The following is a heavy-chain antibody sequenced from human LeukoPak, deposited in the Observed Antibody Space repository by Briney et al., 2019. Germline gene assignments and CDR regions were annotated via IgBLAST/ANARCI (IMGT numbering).Heavy chain of an antibody. CDR2: IILIFGTA. V-gene: IGHV1-69*05. CDR1: GCTFSSYA. Sequence: GGSVPVSRKGSGCTFSSYAFSWLRPPAAKGLAGVGGIILIFGTANYAQKFQGRVTMTRNTSISTAYMELSSLRFEDTAVYYCARGLGNDGIFDYWGQGTLVTVSS. J-gene: IGHJ4*02. D-gene: IGHD1-1*01. CDR3: ARGLGNDGIFDY.